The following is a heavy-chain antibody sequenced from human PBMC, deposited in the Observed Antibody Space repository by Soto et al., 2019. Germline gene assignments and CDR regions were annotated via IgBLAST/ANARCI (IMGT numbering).Heavy chain of an antibody. Sequence: QLQLQESGSGLVKPSQTLSLTCAVSGGSISSGGYSWSWIRQPPGKGLELIGYVYHSGSTYYNPSLKSRGTISVDRSKNQFSLKLSSVTAADTAVYYCARDRRDYYAWYFDLWGRGTLVTVSS. CDR2: VYHSGST. CDR1: GGSISSGGYS. CDR3: ARDRRDYYAWYFDL. J-gene: IGHJ2*01. D-gene: IGHD3-10*01. V-gene: IGHV4-30-2*01.